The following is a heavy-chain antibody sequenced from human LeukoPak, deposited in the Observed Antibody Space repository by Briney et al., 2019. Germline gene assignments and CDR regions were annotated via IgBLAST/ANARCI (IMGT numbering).Heavy chain of an antibody. V-gene: IGHV3-33*06. CDR2: IWYDGSNK. CDR1: GFTFSSYG. D-gene: IGHD3-3*01. Sequence: GWSLRLSCAASGFTFSSYGMHWVRQAPGKGLEWVAVIWYDGSNKYYADSVKGRFTISRDNSKNTLYLQMNSLRAEDTAVYYCAKDLGFLEWLFDYWGQGTLVTVSS. CDR3: AKDLGFLEWLFDY. J-gene: IGHJ4*02.